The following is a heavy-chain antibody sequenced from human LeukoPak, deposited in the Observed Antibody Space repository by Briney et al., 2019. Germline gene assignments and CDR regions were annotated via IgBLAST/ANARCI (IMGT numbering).Heavy chain of an antibody. CDR1: GGSISSYY. V-gene: IGHV4-59*08. CDR3: ARHSKYAFDI. Sequence: SETLFLTCTVSGGSISSYYWSWIRQPPGKGLGWIGYIYYSGSTNYNPSLKSRVTISVDTSKNQFSLKLSSVTAADTAVYYCARHSKYAFDIWGQGTMVTVSS. CDR2: IYYSGST. J-gene: IGHJ3*02.